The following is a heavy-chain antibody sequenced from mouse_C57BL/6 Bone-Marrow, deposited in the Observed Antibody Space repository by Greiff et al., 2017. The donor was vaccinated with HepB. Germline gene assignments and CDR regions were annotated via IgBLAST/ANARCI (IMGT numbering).Heavy chain of an antibody. CDR3: ARQLTPEFAY. CDR1: GFNIKDYY. CDR2: IDPEDGET. V-gene: IGHV14-2*01. Sequence: EVQLQQSGAELVKPGASVKLSCTASGFNIKDYYMHWVKQRTEQGLEWIGRIDPEDGETKYAPKFQGKATITAGTSSNTAYLQLSSLTSEDTAVYYCARQLTPEFAYWGQGTLVTVSA. D-gene: IGHD3-2*02. J-gene: IGHJ3*01.